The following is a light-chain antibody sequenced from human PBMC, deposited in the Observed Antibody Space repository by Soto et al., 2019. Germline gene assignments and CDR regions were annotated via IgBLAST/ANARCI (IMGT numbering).Light chain of an antibody. CDR1: QSISSW. Sequence: DIQMTQFPSALSASVGDRATITCRASQSISSWLAWYQQKPGKAPKLLIYKASTLKSGVPSRFSGSGSGTEFTLTISSLQPDDFATYYCQQYNSYTEAFGQGTKVDI. CDR2: KAS. V-gene: IGKV1-5*03. CDR3: QQYNSYTEA. J-gene: IGKJ1*01.